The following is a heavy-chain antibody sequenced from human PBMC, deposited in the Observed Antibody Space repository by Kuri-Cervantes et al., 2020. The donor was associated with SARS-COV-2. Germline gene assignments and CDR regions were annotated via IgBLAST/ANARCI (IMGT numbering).Heavy chain of an antibody. CDR2: INHSGST. Sequence: GSLCPSCAVFGGFFSGNYWSWIRQSPGKGLEWIGKINHSGSTNYNPSLSSRVTISVDMSKNQFSLRLSSVTAADTAMYYCARGREGVVPATILGLGYFLYFSMDVWGKGTSVTVSS. J-gene: IGHJ6*03. D-gene: IGHD2-2*01. V-gene: IGHV4-34*01. CDR3: ARGREGVVPATILGLGYFLYFSMDV. CDR1: GGFFSGNY.